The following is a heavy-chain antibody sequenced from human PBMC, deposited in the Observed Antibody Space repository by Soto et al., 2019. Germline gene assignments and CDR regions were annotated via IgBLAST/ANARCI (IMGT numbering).Heavy chain of an antibody. CDR3: ARGAARDAFDI. Sequence: ASVKFSCNASGYTFTSSDINWVRQATGQGLEWMGWMNPNSGNTGYAQKFQGRVTMTRNTSISTAYMELSSLRSEDTAVYYCARGAARDAFDIWGQGTMVTVSS. CDR1: GYTFTSSD. V-gene: IGHV1-8*02. CDR2: MNPNSGNT. D-gene: IGHD6-6*01. J-gene: IGHJ3*02.